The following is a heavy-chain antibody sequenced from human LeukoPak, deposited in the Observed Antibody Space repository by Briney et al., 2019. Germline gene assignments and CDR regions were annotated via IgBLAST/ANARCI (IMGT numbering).Heavy chain of an antibody. Sequence: GGSLRLSCAASGFTFSSYAMNWVRQTPGKGLEWVSGISRSGENTFYADSVKGRFTISRDNSKNTLFLQMNSLRAEDTAVYYCAKKGATTGDFDYWGQGTLVTVSS. D-gene: IGHD1-26*01. CDR2: ISRSGENT. CDR3: AKKGATTGDFDY. CDR1: GFTFSSYA. V-gene: IGHV3-23*01. J-gene: IGHJ4*02.